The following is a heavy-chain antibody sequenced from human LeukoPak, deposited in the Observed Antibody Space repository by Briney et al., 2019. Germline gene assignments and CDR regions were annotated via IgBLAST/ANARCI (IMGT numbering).Heavy chain of an antibody. CDR1: GFTFDDYA. Sequence: PGGSLRLSCAASGFTFDDYAMHWVRQAPGKGLEWVSGISWNSGSIGYADSVKGRFTISRDNAKNSLYLQMNSLRAEDTALYSCAKDGSDVRGGGYYGMDVWGQGTTVTVSS. V-gene: IGHV3-9*01. CDR3: AKDGSDVRGGGYYGMDV. D-gene: IGHD3-10*02. J-gene: IGHJ6*02. CDR2: ISWNSGSI.